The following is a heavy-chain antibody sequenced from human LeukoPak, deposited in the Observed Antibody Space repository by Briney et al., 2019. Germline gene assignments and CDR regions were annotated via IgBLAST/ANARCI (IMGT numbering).Heavy chain of an antibody. Sequence: PSETLSLTCTVSGGSISSSSYYWGWIRQPPGKGLEWIGSIYYSGSTNYNPSLKSRVTISVDTSKNQFSLKLSSVTAADTAVYYCARGAEYDYVWDLDYWGQGTLVTVSS. J-gene: IGHJ4*02. CDR1: GGSISSSSYY. CDR3: ARGAEYDYVWDLDY. V-gene: IGHV4-39*07. D-gene: IGHD3-16*01. CDR2: IYYSGST.